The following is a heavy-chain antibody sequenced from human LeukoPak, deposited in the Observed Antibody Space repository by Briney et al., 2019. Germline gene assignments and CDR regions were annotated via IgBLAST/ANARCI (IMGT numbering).Heavy chain of an antibody. V-gene: IGHV3-23*01. CDR1: GFPLSRSA. CDR3: AKDGVDGLYYYFSYMDV. J-gene: IGHJ6*03. CDR2: ISGSGSGGST. D-gene: IGHD3/OR15-3a*01. Sequence: GGSLRLSCAASGFPLSRSAMSWVRQAPGKGLEWVSNISGSGSGGSTYYADSVKGRFTISRDNSKNTLFLQMTSLRAEDTAVYFCAKDGVDGLYYYFSYMDVWGKGTTVTVSS.